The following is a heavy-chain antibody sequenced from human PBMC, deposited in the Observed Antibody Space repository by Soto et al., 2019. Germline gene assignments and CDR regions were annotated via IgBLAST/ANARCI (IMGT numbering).Heavy chain of an antibody. D-gene: IGHD6-19*01. CDR2: ISAYNGNT. CDR1: GYTITSYG. Sequence: ASVKVSCKASGYTITSYGISLVRQDPGQGLEWMGWISAYNGNTNYAQKLLGRVTMTTDTSTSTAYMELRSLRSDDTAVYYCARDLVAYSSGWTVFDIWGQGTMVTVSS. CDR3: ARDLVAYSSGWTVFDI. V-gene: IGHV1-18*01. J-gene: IGHJ3*02.